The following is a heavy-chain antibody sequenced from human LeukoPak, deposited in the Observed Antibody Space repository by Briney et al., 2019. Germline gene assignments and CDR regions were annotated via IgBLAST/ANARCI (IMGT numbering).Heavy chain of an antibody. D-gene: IGHD3-10*01. CDR1: GGSISSSSYY. Sequence: SETLSLTCTVSGGSISSSSYYWGWIRQPPGKGLEWIGSIYYSGSTYYNPSLKSRVTISVDTSKNQFSLKLSSVTAADTAVYYCARDRPYGSGGNFDYWGQGTLVTVSS. J-gene: IGHJ4*02. CDR3: ARDRPYGSGGNFDY. CDR2: IYYSGST. V-gene: IGHV4-39*07.